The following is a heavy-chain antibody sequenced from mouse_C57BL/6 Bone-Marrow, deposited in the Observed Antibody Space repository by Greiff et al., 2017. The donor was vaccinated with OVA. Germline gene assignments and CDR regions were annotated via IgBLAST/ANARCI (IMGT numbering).Heavy chain of an antibody. J-gene: IGHJ2*01. CDR2: IYPRSGNT. Sequence: VQLKESGAELARPGASVKLSCKASGYTFTSFGISWVKQRTGQGLEWIGEIYPRSGNTYYNEKFKGKATLTADKSSSTAYMELRSLTSEDSAVYFCARLTGTDWGQGTTLTVSS. CDR1: GYTFTSFG. CDR3: ARLTGTD. V-gene: IGHV1-81*01. D-gene: IGHD4-1*01.